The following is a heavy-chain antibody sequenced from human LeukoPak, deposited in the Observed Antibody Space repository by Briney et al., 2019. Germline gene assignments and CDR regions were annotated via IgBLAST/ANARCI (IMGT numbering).Heavy chain of an antibody. CDR3: ASSENKAANYDILTGYYPPMDY. V-gene: IGHV1-46*01. J-gene: IGHJ4*02. D-gene: IGHD3-9*01. CDR1: GYTFTSYY. CDR2: INPSGGST. Sequence: ASVKVSCKASGYTFTSYYMHWVRQAPGQGLEWMGIINPSGGSTSYAQKFQGRVTMTRDTSTSTVYMELSSLRSEDTAVYYCASSENKAANYDILTGYYPPMDYWGQGTLVTVSS.